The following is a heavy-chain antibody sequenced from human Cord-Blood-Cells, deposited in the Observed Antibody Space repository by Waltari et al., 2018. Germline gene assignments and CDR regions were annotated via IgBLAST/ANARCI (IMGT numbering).Heavy chain of an antibody. D-gene: IGHD1-26*01. CDR1: GYIFTGYY. CDR2: INPNSGGT. Sequence: QVQLVQSGAEVKKPGASVTVSCKASGYIFTGYYMHWVRHAPGQGLEWMGWINPNSGGTNYAQKFQGWVTMTRDTSISTAYMELSRLRSDDTAVYYCARGRGMTSGSPEDAFDIGAKGQWSPSLQ. V-gene: IGHV1-2*04. J-gene: IGHJ3*02. CDR3: ARGRGMTSGSPEDAFD.